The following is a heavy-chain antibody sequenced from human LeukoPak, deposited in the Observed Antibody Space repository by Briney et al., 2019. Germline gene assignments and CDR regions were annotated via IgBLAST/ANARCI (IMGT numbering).Heavy chain of an antibody. CDR1: GYTFTSYY. D-gene: IGHD3-10*01. CDR3: ASPQRGSGSYYSDY. J-gene: IGHJ4*02. V-gene: IGHV1-2*02. Sequence: GASVKVSCKASGYTFTSYYMHWVRQAPGQGLEWMGWVNGNTGATLYAQKFQGRVTMSRDASITTAYMELRGLRSDDTAVYYCASPQRGSGSYYSDYWGQGTLITVSS. CDR2: VNGNTGAT.